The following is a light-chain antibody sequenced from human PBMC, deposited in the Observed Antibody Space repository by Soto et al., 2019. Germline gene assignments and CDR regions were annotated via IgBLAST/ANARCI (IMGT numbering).Light chain of an antibody. V-gene: IGKV3-15*01. CDR1: QSVSSN. J-gene: IGKJ5*01. Sequence: EIVMTQSPATLSVSPGERATLSCRASQSVSSNLAWYQQKPGQAPRLLIYGASTRATGIPARFSGSGSGTEFTLTISSLQSEDFAAYYCQQYNHWPPLTFGQGTRLEIK. CDR3: QQYNHWPPLT. CDR2: GAS.